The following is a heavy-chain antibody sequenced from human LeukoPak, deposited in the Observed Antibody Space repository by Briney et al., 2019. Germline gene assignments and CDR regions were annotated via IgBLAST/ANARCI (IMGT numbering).Heavy chain of an antibody. CDR3: ARVSGDYYFDY. V-gene: IGHV4-30-4*01. CDR2: IYYSGST. Sequence: NPSQTLSLTCTVSGGSISSGDYYWSWIRQPPGKGLEWIGYIYYSGSTYYNPSLKSRVTISVDTSKNQFSLKLSSVTAADRAVYYCARVSGDYYFDYWGQGTLVTVSS. CDR1: GGSISSGDYY. D-gene: IGHD2-21*02. J-gene: IGHJ4*02.